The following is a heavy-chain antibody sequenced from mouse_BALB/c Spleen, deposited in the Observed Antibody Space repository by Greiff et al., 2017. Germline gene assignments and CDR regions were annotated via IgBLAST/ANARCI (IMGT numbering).Heavy chain of an antibody. CDR3: TRYYSY. CDR2: IDPETGGT. Sequence: QVQLKESGAELVRPGASVTLSCKASGYTFTDYEMHWVKQTPVHGLEWIGAIDPETGGTAYNQKFKGKATLTADKSSSTAYMELRSLTSEDSAVYYCTRYYSYWGQGTLVTVSA. CDR1: GYTFTDYE. D-gene: IGHD1-1*02. J-gene: IGHJ3*01. V-gene: IGHV1-15*01.